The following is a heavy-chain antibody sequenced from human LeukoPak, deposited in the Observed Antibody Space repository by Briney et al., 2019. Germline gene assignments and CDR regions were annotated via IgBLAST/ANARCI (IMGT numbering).Heavy chain of an antibody. Sequence: PSETLSLTCTVAGGSISDYRWSWFRQPAGKGLEWIGRIFSSGNTNYNPSLKSQVTMSVDTSKNQFSLKLTSLTVADTAVYYCARGIFFTVTAPDSWGQGTLVTVSS. CDR2: IFSSGNT. V-gene: IGHV4-4*07. CDR3: ARGIFFTVTAPDS. CDR1: GGSISDYR. D-gene: IGHD3-3*01. J-gene: IGHJ4*02.